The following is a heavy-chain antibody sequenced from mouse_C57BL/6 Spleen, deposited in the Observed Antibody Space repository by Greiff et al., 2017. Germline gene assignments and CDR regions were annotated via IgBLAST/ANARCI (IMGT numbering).Heavy chain of an antibody. CDR2: IWSGGST. J-gene: IGHJ4*01. CDR3: AIPDSSGYVDYAMDY. CDR1: GFSLTSYG. V-gene: IGHV2-2*01. D-gene: IGHD3-2*02. Sequence: VKVVESGPGLVQPSQSLSITCTVSGFSLTSYGVHWVRQSPGKGLEWLGVIWSGGSTDYNAAFISRLSISKDNSKSQVFFKMNSLQADDTAIYYCAIPDSSGYVDYAMDYWGQGTSVTVSS.